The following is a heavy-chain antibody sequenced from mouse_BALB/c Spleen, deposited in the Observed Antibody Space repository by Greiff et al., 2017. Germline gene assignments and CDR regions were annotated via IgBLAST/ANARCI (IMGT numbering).Heavy chain of an antibody. CDR2: ISYSGST. V-gene: IGHV3-2*02. CDR3: ARSDYYGYVGAMDY. D-gene: IGHD1-2*01. Sequence: EVQLQQSGPGLVKPSQSLSLTCTVTGYSITSDYAWNWIRQFPGNKLEWMGYISYSGSTSYNPSLKSRISITRDTSKNQFFLQLNSVTTEDTATYYCARSDYYGYVGAMDYWGQGTSVTVSS. CDR1: GYSITSDYA. J-gene: IGHJ4*01.